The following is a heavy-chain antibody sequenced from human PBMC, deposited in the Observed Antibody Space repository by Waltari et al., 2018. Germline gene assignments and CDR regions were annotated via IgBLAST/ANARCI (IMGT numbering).Heavy chain of an antibody. D-gene: IGHD5-12*01. CDR3: AKALVSSEYSFGGGSDY. J-gene: IGHJ4*02. CDR2: ISGSGGST. V-gene: IGHV3-23*01. Sequence: EVRLLESGGGLVQPGGSRRLSCAASGFTFNSYAMTWVRQAPGKGLELVSGISGSGGSTFYADSVKGRFTISRDKFKNTLYLDMSNLNADDTAVYYCAKALVSSEYSFGGGSDYWGQGTLVTVSS. CDR1: GFTFNSYA.